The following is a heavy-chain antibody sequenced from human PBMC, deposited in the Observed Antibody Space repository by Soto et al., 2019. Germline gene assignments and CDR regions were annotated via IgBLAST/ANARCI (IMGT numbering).Heavy chain of an antibody. V-gene: IGHV3-33*01. Sequence: PGGSLRLSCAASGFTFSSYGMHWVRQAPGKGLEWVAVIWYDGSNKYYADSVKGRFTISRDNSKNTLYLQMNSLRAEDTAVYYCARNIGWSSTPSSYYDTHARRHATTVTV. CDR3: ARNIGWSSTPSSYYDTHA. D-gene: IGHD2-15*01. CDR1: GFTFSSYG. CDR2: IWYDGSNK. J-gene: IGHJ6*02.